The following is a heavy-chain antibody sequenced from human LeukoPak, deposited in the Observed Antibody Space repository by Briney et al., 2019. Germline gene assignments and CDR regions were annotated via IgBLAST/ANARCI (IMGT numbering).Heavy chain of an antibody. V-gene: IGHV3-23*01. D-gene: IGHD6-19*01. CDR2: ISGSGTNT. CDR1: GFTFSSYG. CDR3: AKRYGTSGFNWFDP. J-gene: IGHJ5*02. Sequence: GGSLRLSCAASGFTFSSYGMSWVRQAPGKGLEWVSGISGSGTNTNYADSVKGRFTISRDNSKNTVYLQMKSLRAEDTAVYYCAKRYGTSGFNWFDPWGQGTLVTVSS.